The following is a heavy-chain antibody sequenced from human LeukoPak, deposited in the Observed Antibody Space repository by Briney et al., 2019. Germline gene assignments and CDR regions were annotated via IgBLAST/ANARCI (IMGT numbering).Heavy chain of an antibody. V-gene: IGHV4-4*02. CDR1: GGSIRSHHW. CDR2: IFHNGNT. CDR3: ARLYEYSRNYYYYYYMDV. Sequence: SETLSLTCAVSGGSIRSHHWWSWVRQPPGKGLEWIGHIFHNGNTNYNPSLKSRVTISVDTSKNQFSLKVSSVTAADTAVYYCARLYEYSRNYYYYYYMDVWGKGTTVTVSS. D-gene: IGHD6-6*01. J-gene: IGHJ6*03.